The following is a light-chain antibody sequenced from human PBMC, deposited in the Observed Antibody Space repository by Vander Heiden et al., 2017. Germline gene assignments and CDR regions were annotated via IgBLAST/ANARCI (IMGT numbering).Light chain of an antibody. Sequence: DIQMTQSPSTLSASVRDRVTITCRASQSITNSLAWYQQKIGKAPKLLIYKASTLESGVPSRFSGRGSGTEFTLTISSLQPDDFATYYCQQYNSYPYTFGQGTKLDIK. CDR3: QQYNSYPYT. J-gene: IGKJ2*01. CDR1: QSITNS. CDR2: KAS. V-gene: IGKV1-5*03.